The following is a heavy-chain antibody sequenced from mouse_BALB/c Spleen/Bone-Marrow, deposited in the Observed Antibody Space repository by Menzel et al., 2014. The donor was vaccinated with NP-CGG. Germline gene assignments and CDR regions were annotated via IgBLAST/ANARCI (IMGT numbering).Heavy chain of an antibody. CDR2: IRNKANGYTT. J-gene: IGHJ4*01. CDR1: GITFTDYY. V-gene: IGHV7-3*02. CDR3: ARDDYYAMDY. Sequence: EVKLMESGGGLVQPGGSLRLSCATSGITFTDYYMSWVRQPPGKALEWLGFIRNKANGYTTEYSASVKGRFTISRDNSQSILYLQMNTLRAEDSATYYCARDDYYAMDYWGQGTSVTVSS.